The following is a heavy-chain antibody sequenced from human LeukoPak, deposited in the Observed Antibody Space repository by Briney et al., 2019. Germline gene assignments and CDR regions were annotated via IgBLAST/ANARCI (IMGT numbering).Heavy chain of an antibody. CDR2: IRYDGSDK. Sequence: PGGSLRLSCAASGFTFSTYGMHWVRQAPGKGLEWVAFIRYDGSDKYYSDSVKGRFTISRDNSMNTLYLQMNSLRGEDTAVYYCAKDRLTSGSYPDAFDIWGQGTLVTVSS. J-gene: IGHJ3*02. V-gene: IGHV3-30*02. D-gene: IGHD1-26*01. CDR1: GFTFSTYG. CDR3: AKDRLTSGSYPDAFDI.